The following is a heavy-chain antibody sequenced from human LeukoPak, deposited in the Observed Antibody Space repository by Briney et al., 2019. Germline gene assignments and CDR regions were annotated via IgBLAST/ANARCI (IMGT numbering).Heavy chain of an antibody. D-gene: IGHD1-1*01. CDR1: GYTFSTYG. J-gene: IGHJ4*02. V-gene: IGHV1-18*01. Sequence: GASVKVSCKTSGYTFSTYGITWVRQAPGQGFQWMGWISAHSGNTKYAENFQGRISLTTDTSATTAYMELRSLTSDDTGVYYCARDLSSGGWTLEFDYWGQGSLVTVAS. CDR2: ISAHSGNT. CDR3: ARDLSSGGWTLEFDY.